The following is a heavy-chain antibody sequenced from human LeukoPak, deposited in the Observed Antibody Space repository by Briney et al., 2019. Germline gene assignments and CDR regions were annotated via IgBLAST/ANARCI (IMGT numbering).Heavy chain of an antibody. V-gene: IGHV4-59*10. CDR3: ARYGGSGDTRGYFDY. CDR1: GASISSYY. J-gene: IGHJ4*02. D-gene: IGHD2-21*02. CDR2: IYGRGNT. Sequence: SETLSLTCAVSGASISSYYWSWIRQPAGKGLEWIGRIYGRGNTNYNPSLKSRVSMSADTSKNQFSLRLNSVTAADTAVYYCARYGGSGDTRGYFDYWGRGTLVTVSS.